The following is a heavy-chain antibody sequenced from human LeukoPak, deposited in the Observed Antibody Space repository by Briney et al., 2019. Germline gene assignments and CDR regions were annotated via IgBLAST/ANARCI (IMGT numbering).Heavy chain of an antibody. D-gene: IGHD2-2*01. V-gene: IGHV4-61*02. CDR1: GGAISSGSYY. CDR3: ARDLLGYCSSTSCPHYYMDV. CDR2: IYTSGST. Sequence: SETLSLTCTVSGGAISSGSYYWSWLRQPAGKGLEWIGRIYTSGSTNYNPSLKSRVTISVDTSKNQFSLKLSSVTAADTAVYYCARDLLGYCSSTSCPHYYMDVWGKGTTVTLSS. J-gene: IGHJ6*03.